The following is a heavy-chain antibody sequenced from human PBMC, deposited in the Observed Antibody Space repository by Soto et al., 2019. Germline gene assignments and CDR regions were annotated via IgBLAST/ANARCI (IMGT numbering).Heavy chain of an antibody. CDR3: AKEIRPNDY. V-gene: IGHV3-23*01. CDR1: GFTFSRSA. CDR2: LSITGGST. J-gene: IGHJ4*02. D-gene: IGHD1-1*01. Sequence: GGSLRLSCAASGFTFSRSAMSWVRQAPGKGLEWVSSLSITGGSTYYADSAKGRFTISRDNSRNTLYLQMNSLRAEDTAVYYCAKEIRPNDYWGQGTLVTVSS.